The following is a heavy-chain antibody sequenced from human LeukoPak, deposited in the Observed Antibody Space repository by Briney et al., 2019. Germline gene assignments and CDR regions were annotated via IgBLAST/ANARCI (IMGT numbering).Heavy chain of an antibody. V-gene: IGHV1-69*04. J-gene: IGHJ4*02. D-gene: IGHD3-22*01. CDR2: IIPILGIA. CDR1: GGTFSSYA. Sequence: SVKVSCKASGGTFSSYAISWVRQAPGQGLEWMGRIIPILGIANYAQKFQGRVTITADKSTSTAYMELSSLRSEDTAAYYCASYRYYDSSGYPFDYWGQGTLVTVSS. CDR3: ASYRYYDSSGYPFDY.